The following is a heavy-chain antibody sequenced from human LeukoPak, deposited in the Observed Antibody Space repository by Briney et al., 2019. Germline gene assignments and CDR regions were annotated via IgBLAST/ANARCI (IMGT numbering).Heavy chain of an antibody. CDR2: IIPIFGTA. V-gene: IGHV1-69*05. CDR3: AREFGELLSATNWFDP. CDR1: GGTFSSYA. D-gene: IGHD3-10*01. J-gene: IGHJ5*02. Sequence: SVKVSCKASGGTFSSYAISWVRQAPGQGLEWMGGIIPIFGTANYAQKFQGRVTITTDESTSTAYMEPSSLRSEDTAVYYCAREFGELLSATNWFDPWGQGTLVTVSS.